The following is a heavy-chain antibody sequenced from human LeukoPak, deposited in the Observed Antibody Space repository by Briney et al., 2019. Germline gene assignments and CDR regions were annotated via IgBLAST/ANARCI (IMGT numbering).Heavy chain of an antibody. CDR3: ARDWDY. V-gene: IGHV4-4*07. CDR2: MNTTGYT. J-gene: IGHJ4*02. Sequence: KPSETLSLTCTVSGADIRTYYWSWIRQPAGKGLEWIGHMNTTGYTKYNPSLKSRVTISVDTSNNQFSLKLSSVTAADTAVYYCARDWDYWGQGTLVTVS. CDR1: GADIRTYY.